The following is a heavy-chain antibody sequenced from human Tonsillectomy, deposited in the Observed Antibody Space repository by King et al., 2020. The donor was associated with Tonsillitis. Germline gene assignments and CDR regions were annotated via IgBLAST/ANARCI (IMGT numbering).Heavy chain of an antibody. D-gene: IGHD3-10*01. CDR3: AKDPTGGWFGEELNYFDY. Sequence: VQLVESGGGVVQPGGSLRLSCAASGFTFSTYGMHWVRQAPGKGLEWVAFIRYDGSKQYYADSVKGRFTISRDKSKNTLYLQMSSLRGDDTAVYYCAKDPTGGWFGEELNYFDYWGQGTLVTVSS. J-gene: IGHJ4*02. V-gene: IGHV3-30*02. CDR2: IRYDGSKQ. CDR1: GFTFSTYG.